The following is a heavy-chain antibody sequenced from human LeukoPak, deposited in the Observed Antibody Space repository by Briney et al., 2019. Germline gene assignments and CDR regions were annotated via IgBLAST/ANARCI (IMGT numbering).Heavy chain of an antibody. CDR2: FDPEDGET. Sequence: ASVKVSCKVSGYTLTELSMHWVRQAPGKGLEWMGGFDPEDGETIYAQKFQGRVTMTEDTSTDTAYMELSSLRSEDTAVYYCATAPTSSSWYEGWFDPWGQGTLVTVSS. D-gene: IGHD6-13*01. V-gene: IGHV1-24*01. CDR3: ATAPTSSSWYEGWFDP. CDR1: GYTLTELS. J-gene: IGHJ5*02.